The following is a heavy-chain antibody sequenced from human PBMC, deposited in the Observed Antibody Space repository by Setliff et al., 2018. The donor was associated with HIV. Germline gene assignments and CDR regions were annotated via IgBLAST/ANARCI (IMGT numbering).Heavy chain of an antibody. CDR1: GFTFSSYA. Sequence: PGGSLRLSCSASGFTFSSYAMHWVRQAPGEVLEYVSAIRGNGGSTYYADSVKGRFTISRDNSKNTLYLQMSSLRAEDTAVYYCVKARVDGDYYYYYYMDVWGKGTTVTVSS. D-gene: IGHD4-17*01. V-gene: IGHV3-64D*09. CDR3: VKARVDGDYYYYYYMDV. J-gene: IGHJ6*03. CDR2: IRGNGGST.